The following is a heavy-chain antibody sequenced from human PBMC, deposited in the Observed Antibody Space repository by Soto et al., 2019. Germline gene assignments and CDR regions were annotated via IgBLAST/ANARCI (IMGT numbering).Heavy chain of an antibody. V-gene: IGHV4-31*03. CDR1: GGSISGGGYY. CDR3: ARLTSGPVYFDY. D-gene: IGHD3-10*01. CDR2: IYYSGST. Sequence: QVQLQESGPGLVKPSQTLSLTCTVSGGSISGGGYYWSWIRQHPGKGLEWIGYIYYSGSTYYNPSSKNRVTTSVDTSKNQCALKLSSVYAADAAEYYCARLTSGPVYFDYWGQGTLVTVSS. J-gene: IGHJ4*02.